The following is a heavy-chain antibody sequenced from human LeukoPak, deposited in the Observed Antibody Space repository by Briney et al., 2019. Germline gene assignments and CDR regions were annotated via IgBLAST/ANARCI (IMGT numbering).Heavy chain of an antibody. V-gene: IGHV4-34*01. J-gene: IGHJ5*02. D-gene: IGHD3-3*01. CDR2: IHHSGST. CDR1: GGSFSGYY. CDR3: ARGNRNYDFWSGYQP. Sequence: SETLSLTCAVYGGSFSGYYWSWIRQPPGKGLEWIGEIHHSGSTNYNPSLKSRVTISVDTSKNQFSLKLSSVTAADTAVYYCARGNRNYDFWSGYQPWGQGTLVTVSS.